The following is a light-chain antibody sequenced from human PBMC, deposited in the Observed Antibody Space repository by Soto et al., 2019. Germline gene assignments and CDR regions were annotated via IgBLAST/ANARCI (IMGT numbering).Light chain of an antibody. V-gene: IGKV3-20*01. Sequence: EVGVTQSPCTLPFSPGETASLSCRVSETSSSSHLASYQQSPCQAPRLLLYRSSTRATGLPARCSGSGSVTDFTRTITSLEPADAAVYYCQQYESSVWTFGQGTKL. J-gene: IGKJ1*01. CDR1: ETSSSSH. CDR3: QQYESSVWT. CDR2: RSS.